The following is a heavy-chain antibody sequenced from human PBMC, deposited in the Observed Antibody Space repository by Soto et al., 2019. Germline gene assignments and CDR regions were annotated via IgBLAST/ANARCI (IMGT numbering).Heavy chain of an antibody. Sequence: QVQLVQSGAEMQQPGASVRVSCKASGGTFSKYAFSWVRQAPGQGLEWLGGTIPMFGTPNYAQKFQGRVAISADESTATVYMYLSSLRSEDTAVYFCAIPLRDRNYYYGMAVWGQGTTVTVSS. CDR2: TIPMFGTP. CDR1: GGTFSKYA. J-gene: IGHJ6*02. V-gene: IGHV1-69*01. CDR3: AIPLRDRNYYYGMAV. D-gene: IGHD3-22*01.